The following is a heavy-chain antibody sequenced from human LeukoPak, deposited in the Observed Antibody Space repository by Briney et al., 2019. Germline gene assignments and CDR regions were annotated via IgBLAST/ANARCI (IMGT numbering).Heavy chain of an antibody. D-gene: IGHD3-22*01. CDR2: INHSGST. V-gene: IGHV4-34*01. CDR3: ARWGVRYYDSSGYLAY. Sequence: PSETLSLTCAVYGGSFSGYYWSWIRQPPGKGLEWIGEINHSGSTNYNPSLKSRVTISVDTSKNQFSLKLSSVTAADTAVYYCARWGVRYYDSSGYLAYWGQGTLVTVPS. CDR1: GGSFSGYY. J-gene: IGHJ4*02.